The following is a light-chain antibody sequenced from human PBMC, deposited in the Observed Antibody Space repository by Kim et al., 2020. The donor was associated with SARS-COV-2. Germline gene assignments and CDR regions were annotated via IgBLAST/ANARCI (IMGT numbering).Light chain of an antibody. V-gene: IGKV4-1*01. Sequence: DIVMTQSPDSLAVSLGERATINCKSSQTVLYSSNNKNYLAWYQQKPGQPPKLLIYWASTRESGVADRFSGSGSGADFTLTISSLQAEDVAVYYCQQYYTTPTWTFGQGTKGEIK. CDR1: QTVLYSSNNKNY. CDR2: WAS. J-gene: IGKJ1*01. CDR3: QQYYTTPTWT.